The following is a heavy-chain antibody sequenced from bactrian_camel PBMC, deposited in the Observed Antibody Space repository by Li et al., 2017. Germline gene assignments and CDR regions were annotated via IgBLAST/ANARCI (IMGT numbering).Heavy chain of an antibody. J-gene: IGHJ4*01. D-gene: IGHD5*01. CDR1: GFAFGSYA. V-gene: IGHV3S31*01. CDR2: IYSGGGST. Sequence: VQLVESGGGLVQTGGSLRLSCAASGFAFGSYAMSWVRQAPGKGLEWVSGIYSGGGSTDYADSVKGRFTISRDNAKNTLYLQMNSLKTEDTAVYYCAAGLLADYALGLGTQVTVS.